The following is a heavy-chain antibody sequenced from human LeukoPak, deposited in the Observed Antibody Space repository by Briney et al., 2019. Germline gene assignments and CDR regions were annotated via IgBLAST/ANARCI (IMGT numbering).Heavy chain of an antibody. J-gene: IGHJ4*02. CDR3: AREEASVGDY. D-gene: IGHD2-21*01. V-gene: IGHV4-39*01. CDR2: IHYSGST. CDR1: GGSISSNSHY. Sequence: SETLSLTCTVSGGSISSNSHYWAWIRQPPGKGLEWIGSIHYSGSTFYSPSLKSRVTISVDTSKNQFSLILTSVTASDTAVYYCAREEASVGDYWGQGILVTVSS.